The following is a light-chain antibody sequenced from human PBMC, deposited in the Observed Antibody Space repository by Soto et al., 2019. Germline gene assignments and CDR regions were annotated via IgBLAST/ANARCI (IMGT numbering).Light chain of an antibody. V-gene: IGKV1-5*01. CDR2: DAS. Sequence: DIQLTQTPSTLSASVGDRVTITGRASQTITRWMAWYQQKPGKAPKLLIYDASTLESGVPSRFSGSRSGTEFTLTISSLQPEDFATYYCQQLNSYPRLTFGGGTKVDIK. CDR3: QQLNSYPRLT. J-gene: IGKJ4*01. CDR1: QTITRW.